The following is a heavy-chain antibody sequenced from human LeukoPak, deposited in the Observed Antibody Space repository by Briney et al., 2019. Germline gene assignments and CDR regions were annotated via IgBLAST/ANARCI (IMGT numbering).Heavy chain of an antibody. CDR2: VYSTGTT. CDR3: ARLPTGYPNWFDS. D-gene: IGHD3-9*01. J-gene: IGHJ5*01. CDR1: GGSVNTTPYY. Sequence: KPSETLSLTCTVSGGSVNTTPYYWAWIRQPPGKGLEWIGNVYSTGTTYYNASLRSRATISVDTSKNQFSLNLNSMTAADTAIYFCARLPTGYPNWFDSWGQGILVTVSS. V-gene: IGHV4-39*01.